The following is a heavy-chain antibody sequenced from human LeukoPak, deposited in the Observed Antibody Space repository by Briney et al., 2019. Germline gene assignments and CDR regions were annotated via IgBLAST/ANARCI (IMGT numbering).Heavy chain of an antibody. CDR2: INPSGGST. CDR1: GYTFTSYY. D-gene: IGHD1-26*01. J-gene: IGHJ6*04. CDR3: ASEVGATGVDV. V-gene: IGHV1-46*01. Sequence: GASVKVSCKASGYTFTSYYMHWVRQAPGQGLEWMGIINPSGGSTSYARKFQGRLTVTRDTSTSTVYMELSSLRSEDTAEYYCASEVGATGVDVWGDGTTVTISS.